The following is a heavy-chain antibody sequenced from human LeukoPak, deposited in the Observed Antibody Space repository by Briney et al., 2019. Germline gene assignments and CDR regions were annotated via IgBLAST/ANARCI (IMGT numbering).Heavy chain of an antibody. V-gene: IGHV3-9*01. Sequence: PGGSLRLSCAASGFTFDDYAMHWVRQAPGKGLEWVSGISWNSGSIGYADSVKGRFTISRDNAKISLYLQMNSLRAEDSALYYCAKDIGDSDYFDYWGQGTLVTVSS. CDR3: AKDIGDSDYFDY. CDR2: ISWNSGSI. CDR1: GFTFDDYA. D-gene: IGHD4-17*01. J-gene: IGHJ4*02.